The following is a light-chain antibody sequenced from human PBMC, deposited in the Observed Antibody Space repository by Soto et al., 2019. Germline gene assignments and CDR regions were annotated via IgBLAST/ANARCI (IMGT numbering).Light chain of an antibody. CDR1: SSDVGDYNY. Sequence: QSALTQPASVSGSPGQSITISCTGTSSDVGDYNYVSWYKQHPGKAPKLIIFDVSNRPSGVSNRVAGSKSGNTASLTISGLQAEDEADYCCSSYTRSSTRGFGTGTKLTVL. CDR2: DVS. CDR3: SSYTRSSTRG. J-gene: IGLJ1*01. V-gene: IGLV2-14*01.